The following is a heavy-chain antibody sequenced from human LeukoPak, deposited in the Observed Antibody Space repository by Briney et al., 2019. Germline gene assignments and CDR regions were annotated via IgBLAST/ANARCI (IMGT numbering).Heavy chain of an antibody. D-gene: IGHD1-26*01. CDR2: IYPGDSDT. J-gene: IGHJ4*02. V-gene: IGHV5-51*01. CDR1: GYSFTSYW. CDR3: ARPSRGSYYGY. Sequence: GESLKISCKGSGYSFTSYWIGWVRQMPGKGLEWMGIIYPGDSDTRYSSSFQGRVTISADKSISTAYLQWSSLEASDTAMYYCARPSRGSYYGYWGQGTLVTVSS.